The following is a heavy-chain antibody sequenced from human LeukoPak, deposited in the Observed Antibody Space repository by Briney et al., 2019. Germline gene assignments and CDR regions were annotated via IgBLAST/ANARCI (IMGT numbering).Heavy chain of an antibody. Sequence: ASVKVSCKASGYTFTGYYMHWVRQAPGQGLEWMGWINPNSGGTNYAQKFQGRVTMTRDTSISTAYMELSRLRSDDTAVYYCARDPGYDSSGYYLDYWGQGTLVTVSS. J-gene: IGHJ4*02. CDR3: ARDPGYDSSGYYLDY. D-gene: IGHD3-22*01. CDR1: GYTFTGYY. CDR2: INPNSGGT. V-gene: IGHV1-2*02.